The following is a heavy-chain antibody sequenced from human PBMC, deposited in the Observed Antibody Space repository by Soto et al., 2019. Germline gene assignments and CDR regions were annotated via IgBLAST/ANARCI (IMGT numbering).Heavy chain of an antibody. D-gene: IGHD2-15*01. CDR1: GFTFSSYA. J-gene: IGHJ4*02. CDR3: AKGATVAVARRGVY. V-gene: IGHV3-23*01. Sequence: PGGSLRLSCAASGFTFSSYAMSWVRQAPGKGLEWVSTISGSGDTKHYVDSVRGRFTISRDNSKNTLYLQMDNLRAEDTAVYYCAKGATVAVARRGVYWGQGSRVTVSS. CDR2: ISGSGDTK.